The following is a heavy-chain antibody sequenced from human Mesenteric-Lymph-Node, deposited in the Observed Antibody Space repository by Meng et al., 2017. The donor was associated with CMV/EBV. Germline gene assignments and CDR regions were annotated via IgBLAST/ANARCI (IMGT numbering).Heavy chain of an antibody. J-gene: IGHJ5*02. CDR1: GFTFSNYA. V-gene: IGHV3-23*01. Sequence: GGSLRLSCAASGFTFSNYAMNWVRQAPGKGLEWVSTISGSGGITYYADSVKGRFTISRDNAKNSLYLQMNSLRAEDTALYYCARDKDDCSSTSCHVWFDPWGQGTLVTVSS. D-gene: IGHD2-2*01. CDR2: ISGSGGIT. CDR3: ARDKDDCSSTSCHVWFDP.